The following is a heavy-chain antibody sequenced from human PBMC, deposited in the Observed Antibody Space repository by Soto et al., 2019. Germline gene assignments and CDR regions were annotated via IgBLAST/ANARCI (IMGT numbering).Heavy chain of an antibody. CDR1: GLTFSRFA. CDR2: ISYDGSSE. J-gene: IGHJ6*02. V-gene: IGHV3-30-3*02. D-gene: IGHD3-10*01. CDR3: EKSVGSAGYYQYGMDV. Sequence: QVQLVESGGGVVQPGTSLRLSCAASGLTFSRFAMHWVRQAPGKGLEWVSVISYDGSSEYYADSVKGRFTISRDNSKNTMYLQMSSMRVEDTAMYSCEKSVGSAGYYQYGMDVWGQGTTVTVSS.